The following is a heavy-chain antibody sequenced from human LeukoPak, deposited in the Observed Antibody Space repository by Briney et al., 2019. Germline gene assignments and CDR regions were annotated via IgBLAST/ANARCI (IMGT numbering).Heavy chain of an antibody. D-gene: IGHD3-3*01. Sequence: GGSLRLSCVASGFTFRTYGMNRVRQAPGKGLEWVSSISSSSTYIHYADSVKGRFTISRDDAKSSLFLQMNSLGAEDTALYYCARDLSWSSDYWGQGTLITVSS. J-gene: IGHJ4*02. CDR2: ISSSSTYI. V-gene: IGHV3-21*01. CDR3: ARDLSWSSDY. CDR1: GFTFRTYG.